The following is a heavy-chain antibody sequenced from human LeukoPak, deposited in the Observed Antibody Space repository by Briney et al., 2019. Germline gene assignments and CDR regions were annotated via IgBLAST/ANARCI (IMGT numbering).Heavy chain of an antibody. V-gene: IGHV1-69*04. CDR1: GGTFSSYA. Sequence: VKVTCRACGGTFSSYAMSWLGRPPAQELEGMGGIIPILGIANYAQKFQGRGTITADKSTSTAYMELRSLRCEDAAVYYCARGEYYYDSSGYYPYDYWGRGTLVTVSS. CDR3: ARGEYYYDSSGYYPYDY. J-gene: IGHJ4*02. D-gene: IGHD3-22*01. CDR2: IIPILGIA.